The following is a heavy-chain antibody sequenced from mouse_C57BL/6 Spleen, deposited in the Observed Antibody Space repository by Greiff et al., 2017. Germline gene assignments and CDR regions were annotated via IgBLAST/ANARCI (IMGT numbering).Heavy chain of an antibody. CDR2: INPNYGTT. Sequence: EVQLQESGPELVKPGASVKISCKASGYSFTDYNMSWVKQSNGKSLEWIGVINPNYGTTSYNQKFKGKATLTVDQSSSTAYMQLNSLTSEDSAVYYCARNYYGSSPWFAYWGQGTLVTVSA. V-gene: IGHV1-39*01. J-gene: IGHJ3*01. CDR3: ARNYYGSSPWFAY. CDR1: GYSFTDYN. D-gene: IGHD1-1*01.